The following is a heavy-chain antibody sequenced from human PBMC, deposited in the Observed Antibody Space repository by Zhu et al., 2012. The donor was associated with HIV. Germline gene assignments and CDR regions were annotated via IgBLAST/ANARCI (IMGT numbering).Heavy chain of an antibody. CDR3: AGLLWFGERAFDI. V-gene: IGHV4-30-4*01. CDR1: GGSINSGDYY. Sequence: QVQLQESGPGLVKPSQTLSLTCSVSGGSINSGDYYWSWIRQPPGKGLEWIGYIFYSGSTYYNPSLKSRVIISVDTSKNQFSLNLSSVTAADTAVYYCAGLLWFGERAFDIWGQGTMVTVSS. D-gene: IGHD3-10*01. CDR2: IFYSGST. J-gene: IGHJ3*02.